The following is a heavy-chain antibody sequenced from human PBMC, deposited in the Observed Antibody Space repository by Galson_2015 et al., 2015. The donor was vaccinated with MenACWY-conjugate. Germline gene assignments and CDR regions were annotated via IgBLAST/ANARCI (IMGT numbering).Heavy chain of an antibody. J-gene: IGHJ4*02. CDR2: IYWDDVQ. V-gene: IGHV2-5*02. D-gene: IGHD3-9*01. Sequence: PALVKPTQTLTLTCTFSGFSLTTSGVGVGWLRQPPGEALEWLALIYWDDVQRYSPSLNSRLTITKDTSKNQVVLTLTKMDPVDTATYYCAHSGGFDLLTGYYSYYFDFWGQGTLVTVSS. CDR3: AHSGGFDLLTGYYSYYFDF. CDR1: GFSLTTSGVG.